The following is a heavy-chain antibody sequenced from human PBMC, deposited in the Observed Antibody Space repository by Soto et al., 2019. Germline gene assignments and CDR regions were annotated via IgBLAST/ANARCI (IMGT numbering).Heavy chain of an antibody. J-gene: IGHJ6*02. CDR2: IIPLFGTA. D-gene: IGHD6-13*01. CDR1: GGTFSSYA. CDR3: ANYDAAAGGRVYYYYYGMDV. Sequence: QVQLVQSGAEVKKPGSSVKVSCKASGGTFSSYAISWVRQAPGQGLEWMGGIIPLFGTANHAQEFQGRVTITADKSKSTDYMELSSLRPEDTAVYYCANYDAAAGGRVYYYYYGMDVWGQGTTVTVSS. V-gene: IGHV1-69*06.